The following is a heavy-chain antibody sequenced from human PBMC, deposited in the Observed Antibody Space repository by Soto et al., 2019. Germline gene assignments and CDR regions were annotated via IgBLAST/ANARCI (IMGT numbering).Heavy chain of an antibody. V-gene: IGHV1-8*01. CDR3: ARVSRRTREWCMLHY. CDR2: MNPNSGNT. J-gene: IGHJ4*02. D-gene: IGHD2-8*01. CDR1: GYTFTSYD. Sequence: QVQLVQSGAEVKKPGASVKVSCKASGYTFTSYDINWVPQATGQGLEWMGWMNPNSGNTGYAQKFQARVTMTRNTSRSTAYMELSSLRSEDTAVYYCARVSRRTREWCMLHYWGQGTLVTVSS.